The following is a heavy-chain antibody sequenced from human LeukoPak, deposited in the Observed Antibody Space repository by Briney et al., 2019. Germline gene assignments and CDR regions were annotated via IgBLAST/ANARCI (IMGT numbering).Heavy chain of an antibody. CDR3: AKVEYDSSGYYYAGAFDI. D-gene: IGHD3-22*01. CDR1: GFTFSSYA. V-gene: IGHV3-23*01. CDR2: ISGSGGST. J-gene: IGHJ3*02. Sequence: PGGSLRLSCAASGFTFSSYAMSWVRQAPGKGLEWVSAISGSGGSTYYADSVKGRFTISRDNSMNTLYLQMNSLRAEDTAVYYCAKVEYDSSGYYYAGAFDIWGQGTMVTVSS.